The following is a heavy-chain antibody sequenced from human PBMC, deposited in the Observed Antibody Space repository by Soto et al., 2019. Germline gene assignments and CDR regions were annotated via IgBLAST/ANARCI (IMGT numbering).Heavy chain of an antibody. D-gene: IGHD2-15*01. CDR1: GYTFTVYY. CDR3: ATDYCSGGSCYGYYGMDV. Sequence: ASVKVSCKASGYTFTVYYMHWVRQAPGQGLEWMGWINPNSGGTNYAQKFQGWVTMTRDTSISTAYMELSRLRSDDTAVYYCATDYCSGGSCYGYYGMDVWGQGTTVTVSS. J-gene: IGHJ6*02. CDR2: INPNSGGT. V-gene: IGHV1-2*04.